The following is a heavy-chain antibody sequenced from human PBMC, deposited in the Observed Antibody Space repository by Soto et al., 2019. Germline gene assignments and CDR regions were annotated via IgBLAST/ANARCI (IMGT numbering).Heavy chain of an antibody. D-gene: IGHD2-2*01. V-gene: IGHV4-30-4*01. CDR3: ASKVVPAAHFDY. CDR1: GGSIRSGDYY. CDR2: IYYSGST. Sequence: SETLSLTCTVSGGSIRSGDYYWSWIRQPPGKGLESIGYIYYSGSTYYNPSLKSRVTISVDTSKNQFSLKLSSVTAADTAVYYCASKVVPAAHFDYWGQGTLVTVS. J-gene: IGHJ4*02.